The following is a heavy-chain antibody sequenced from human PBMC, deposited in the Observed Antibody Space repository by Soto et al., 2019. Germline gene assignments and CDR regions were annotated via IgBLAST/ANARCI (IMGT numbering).Heavy chain of an antibody. V-gene: IGHV4-31*03. Sequence: QVQLQESGPGLVKPSQTLSLTCTVSGGSISSSGYFWSWIRQHPGEGPEWIGFTSNSGSTSYNPSLKSRVTISVDTSSNQFSLILKSVTAAHKAVYYCARVGDTTKVDSWGQGTLVTVSP. CDR3: ARVGDTTKVDS. CDR2: TSNSGST. J-gene: IGHJ4*02. D-gene: IGHD3-16*01. CDR1: GGSISSSGYF.